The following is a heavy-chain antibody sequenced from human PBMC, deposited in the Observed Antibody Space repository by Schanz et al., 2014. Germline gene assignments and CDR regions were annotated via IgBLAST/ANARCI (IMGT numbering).Heavy chain of an antibody. J-gene: IGHJ5*02. CDR3: ARDPPGIAAAGSGYS. CDR2: LYNNGAA. Sequence: EVQLVESGGGLVQPGGSLRISCAASGFTVSNNYMSWVRQPPGKGLEWVSVLYNNGAAYYAESVRGRFAISRDNSKNTLYLQMNRLRTEDTAVYYCARDPPGIAAAGSGYSWGQGTLVTVSS. CDR1: GFTVSNNY. V-gene: IGHV3-66*01. D-gene: IGHD6-13*01.